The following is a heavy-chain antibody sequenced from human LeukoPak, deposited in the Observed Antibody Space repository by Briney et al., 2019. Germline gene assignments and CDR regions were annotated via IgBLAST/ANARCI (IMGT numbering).Heavy chain of an antibody. Sequence: PSETLSLTCTVSGGSISSYYWSWIRQPPGKGLEWIGYIYYSGSTNYNPSLKSRVTISVDTSKNQFSLKLSPVTAADTAVYYCARAGYSYGYCFDYWGQGTLVTVSS. D-gene: IGHD5-18*01. CDR3: ARAGYSYGYCFDY. V-gene: IGHV4-59*01. CDR2: IYYSGST. CDR1: GGSISSYY. J-gene: IGHJ4*02.